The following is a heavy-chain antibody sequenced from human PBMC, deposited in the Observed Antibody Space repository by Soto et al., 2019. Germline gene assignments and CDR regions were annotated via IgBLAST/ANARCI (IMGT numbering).Heavy chain of an antibody. Sequence: QVQLVESGGGVVQPGRSQRLSCAASGFPFSSYAMHWVRHAPGRGLEWLAVISSDGSNKHYADSVKGRFSISRDNYENTVYLQMNSLGTEDTAAHYSARTGETGYDWGWFDPWGQGTLVTVSS. D-gene: IGHD3-9*01. J-gene: IGHJ5*02. V-gene: IGHV3-30*03. CDR2: ISSDGSNK. CDR1: GFPFSSYA. CDR3: ARTGETGYDWGWFDP.